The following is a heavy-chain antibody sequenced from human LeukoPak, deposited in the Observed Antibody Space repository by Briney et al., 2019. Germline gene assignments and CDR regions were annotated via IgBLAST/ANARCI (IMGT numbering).Heavy chain of an antibody. CDR3: ARQERTRWDLPGVFEF. D-gene: IGHD1-26*01. V-gene: IGHV4-39*01. CDR2: IYYSGNT. CDR1: GDSIRTNNYY. Sequence: TSETLSLTCTVSGDSIRTNNYYWGWIRQSPGKGLEWIGSIYYSGNTYHNSSLKSRVTMSVDASKSQFSLNLRSVTAADTAVYYRARQERTRWDLPGVFEFWGQGILVTVSS. J-gene: IGHJ4*02.